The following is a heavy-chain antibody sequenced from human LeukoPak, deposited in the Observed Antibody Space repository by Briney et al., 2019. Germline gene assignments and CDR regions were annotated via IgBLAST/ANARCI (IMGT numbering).Heavy chain of an antibody. CDR2: IYHSGST. CDR1: GYSISSGYY. Sequence: SETLSLTCTVSGYSISSGYYWGWIRQPPGKGLEWIGSIYHSGSTYYNPSLKSRVTISVDTSKNQFSLKLSSVTAADTAVYYCARTPSGSSSWNDYWGQGTLVTVSS. J-gene: IGHJ4*02. V-gene: IGHV4-38-2*02. D-gene: IGHD6-13*01. CDR3: ARTPSGSSSWNDY.